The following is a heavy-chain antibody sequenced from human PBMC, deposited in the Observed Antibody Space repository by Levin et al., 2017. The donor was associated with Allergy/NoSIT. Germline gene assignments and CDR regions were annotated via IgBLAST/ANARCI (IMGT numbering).Heavy chain of an antibody. V-gene: IGHV3-9*01. CDR2: INWNSDIK. D-gene: IGHD3-3*01. J-gene: IGHJ5*02. Sequence: SLKISCATSGFNFDDYAMHWVRQAPGKGLEWVSGINWNSDIKVYADSVKGRFTISRDNAKNSLYLQMSSLRVEDTALYYCVKDGEGKLLGVYNWFAPWGQGTLVNVSS. CDR3: VKDGEGKLLGVYNWFAP. CDR1: GFNFDDYA.